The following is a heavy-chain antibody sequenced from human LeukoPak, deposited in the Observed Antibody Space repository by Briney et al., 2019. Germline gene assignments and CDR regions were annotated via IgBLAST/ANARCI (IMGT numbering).Heavy chain of an antibody. Sequence: PSETLSLTCTVSGGSISHYFWSWIRQPPGKALEWIGYIYYSGSTNYNPSLKSRVTISVDPSKNQFSLELNSVTAADTAVYYCAKTVAGYWYFDLWGRGTLVTVSS. CDR2: IYYSGST. CDR3: AKTVAGYWYFDL. CDR1: GGSISHYF. J-gene: IGHJ2*01. D-gene: IGHD6-19*01. V-gene: IGHV4-59*08.